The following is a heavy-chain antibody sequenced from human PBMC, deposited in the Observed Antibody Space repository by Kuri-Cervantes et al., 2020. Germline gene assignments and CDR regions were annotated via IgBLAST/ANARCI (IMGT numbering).Heavy chain of an antibody. Sequence: GESLKISCAASGFTFSDYYMSWIRQAPGKGLEWVSYISSSGSTIYYADSVKGRFTTSRDNSKNTLYLQMNSLKTEDTAVYYCTTDGTYSSSSVDYWGQGTLVTVSS. D-gene: IGHD6-6*01. CDR1: GFTFSDYY. CDR2: ISSSGSTI. CDR3: TTDGTYSSSSVDY. J-gene: IGHJ4*02. V-gene: IGHV3-11*01.